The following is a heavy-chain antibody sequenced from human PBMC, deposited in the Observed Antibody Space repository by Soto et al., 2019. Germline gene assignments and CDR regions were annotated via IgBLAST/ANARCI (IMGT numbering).Heavy chain of an antibody. CDR3: ARWSSSWYY. Sequence: GGSLRLSCAASGFIFSSYWMHWVRQVPGKGPVWVARINSDGRNTKYTDSVKGRFTISRDNAKNSLYLQMNSLRAEDTAVYYCARWSSSWYYWGQGTLVTVSS. J-gene: IGHJ4*02. CDR2: INSDGRNT. D-gene: IGHD6-13*01. V-gene: IGHV3-74*03. CDR1: GFIFSSYW.